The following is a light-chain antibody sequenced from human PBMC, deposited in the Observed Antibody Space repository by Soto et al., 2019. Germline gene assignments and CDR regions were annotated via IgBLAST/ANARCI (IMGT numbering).Light chain of an antibody. J-gene: IGLJ2*01. CDR2: SNN. CDR1: SSDIGCNT. Sequence: QSVLTQPPSASGTPGQRVTLSCSGSSSDIGCNTVNWYQQLPGPAPQLLIYSNNQRPSGVPDRFSGSKSGTSASLAISGLQSEDEADYYCAAWDDSLNGVVFGGGTKVTVL. CDR3: AAWDDSLNGVV. V-gene: IGLV1-44*01.